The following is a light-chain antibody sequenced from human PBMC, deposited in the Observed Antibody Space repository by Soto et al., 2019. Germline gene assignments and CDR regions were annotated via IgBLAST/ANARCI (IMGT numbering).Light chain of an antibody. Sequence: QSVLTQPPSVSATPGQTVTISCSGSNSNIGNNYVSWYQQLPGTAPKLLIYDNNKRPSEIPDPFSGSKSGPSATLGITGLQTGDEADYYCGTWDSSLSAGVFGTGTKVTVL. J-gene: IGLJ1*01. CDR2: DNN. CDR3: GTWDSSLSAGV. V-gene: IGLV1-51*01. CDR1: NSNIGNNY.